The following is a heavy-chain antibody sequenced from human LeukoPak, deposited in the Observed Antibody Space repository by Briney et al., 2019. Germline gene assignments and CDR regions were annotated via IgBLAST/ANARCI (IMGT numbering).Heavy chain of an antibody. J-gene: IGHJ3*02. CDR3: ARYCGGNCYSPHDAFDI. CDR2: INSDGSST. Sequence: GGSLRLSCAASGFTFSSYWMHWVRRAPGKGLVWVSRINSDGSSTSYADSVKGRFTISRDNAKNTLYLQMNSLSAEDTAVYYCARYCGGNCYSPHDAFDIWGQGTMVTVSS. D-gene: IGHD2-21*02. CDR1: GFTFSSYW. V-gene: IGHV3-74*01.